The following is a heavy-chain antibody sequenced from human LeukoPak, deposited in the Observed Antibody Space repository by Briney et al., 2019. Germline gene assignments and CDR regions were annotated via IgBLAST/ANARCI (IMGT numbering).Heavy chain of an antibody. D-gene: IGHD7-27*01. Sequence: GGSLRLSCTASGFNFYRFTMHWVRQSPGKGLEWVSFIGRDGRVTSYADSVKGRFTISRDTSRNTLYLQMNGLRAEDTAPYYCVKDEDWGFGSWGQGTPVTVSS. CDR2: IGRDGRVT. CDR1: GFNFYRFT. CDR3: VKDEDWGFGS. J-gene: IGHJ4*02. V-gene: IGHV3-43*01.